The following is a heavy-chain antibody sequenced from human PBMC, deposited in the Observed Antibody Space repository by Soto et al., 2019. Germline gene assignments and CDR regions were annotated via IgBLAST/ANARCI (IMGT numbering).Heavy chain of an antibody. CDR3: ARETGGGNRHFDY. CDR2: IIPIFGTA. V-gene: IGHV1-69*06. D-gene: IGHD2-15*01. Sequence: SVKVSCKASGGTFSSYAISWVRQAPGHGLEWMGGIIPIFGTANYAQKFQGRVTITADKSTSTAYMELSSLRSEDTAVYYCARETGGGNRHFDYWGQGTLVTVSS. J-gene: IGHJ4*02. CDR1: GGTFSSYA.